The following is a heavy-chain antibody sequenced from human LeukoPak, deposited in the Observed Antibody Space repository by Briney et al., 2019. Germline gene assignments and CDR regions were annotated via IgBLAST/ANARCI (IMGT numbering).Heavy chain of an antibody. J-gene: IGHJ4*02. CDR2: ISGSGGST. Sequence: GGSLRLSCAVSGITLSNYAMSWVRQAPGKGLEWVAGISGSGGSTNFADSVKGRFTISRDNPRNTLYLQMNSLRAEDTAVYFCAKRAVVIRVILVGFLKEAYYFDSWGQGALVTVSS. CDR3: AKRAVVIRVILVGFLKEAYYFDS. V-gene: IGHV3-23*01. CDR1: GITLSNYA. D-gene: IGHD3-22*01.